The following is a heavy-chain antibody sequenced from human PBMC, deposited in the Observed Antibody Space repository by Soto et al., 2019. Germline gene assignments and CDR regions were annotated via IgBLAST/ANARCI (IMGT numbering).Heavy chain of an antibody. V-gene: IGHV1-46*01. Sequence: QVQLVQSGAEVKKPGASVKVSCKASGYTFTSYYMHWVRQAPGQGLEWMGIINPSGGSTSYAQKFQGRVTMTRDTSTSTVYMELSSLRSEDTAVYYCAGDLIYCSSTSCPYNWFDPWGQGTLVTVSS. CDR2: INPSGGST. D-gene: IGHD2-2*01. CDR1: GYTFTSYY. J-gene: IGHJ5*02. CDR3: AGDLIYCSSTSCPYNWFDP.